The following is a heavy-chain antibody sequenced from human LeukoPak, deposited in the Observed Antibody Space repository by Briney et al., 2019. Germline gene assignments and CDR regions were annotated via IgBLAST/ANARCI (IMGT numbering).Heavy chain of an antibody. J-gene: IGHJ4*02. V-gene: IGHV3-64*01. CDR1: GFTFTTYT. CDR3: ARERAFYYFDF. CDR2: VVGNGGTT. Sequence: PGGSLRLSCAASGFTFTTYTIHWVRQAPGKGLEYVSAVVGNGGTTYYANSVKGRFIISRDNSKNTVYLQMGSLRAEDTAVYYCARERAFYYFDFWAREPWSPSPQ.